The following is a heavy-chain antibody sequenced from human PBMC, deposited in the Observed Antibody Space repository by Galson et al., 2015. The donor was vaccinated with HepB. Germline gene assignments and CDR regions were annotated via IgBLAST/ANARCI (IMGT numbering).Heavy chain of an antibody. J-gene: IGHJ4*02. Sequence: SLRLSCAASGFTFSSYGMHWVRQAPGRGLEWVAVISYDGSNKYYADSVKGRFTISRDNSKNTLYLQMNSLRAEDTAVYYCAKGPYSSGWYGYFDYWGQGTLVTVSS. CDR1: GFTFSSYG. CDR2: ISYDGSNK. V-gene: IGHV3-30*18. D-gene: IGHD6-19*01. CDR3: AKGPYSSGWYGYFDY.